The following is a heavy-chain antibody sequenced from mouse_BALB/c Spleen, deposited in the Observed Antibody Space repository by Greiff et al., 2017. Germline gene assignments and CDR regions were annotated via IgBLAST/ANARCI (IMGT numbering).Heavy chain of an antibody. V-gene: IGHV2-6-5*01. CDR1: GFSLTDYG. J-gene: IGHJ4*01. CDR2: IWGGGST. CDR3: AKHGDYGHHPLYAMDY. Sequence: VQLQQSGPGLVAPSQSLSITCTVSGFSLTDYGVSWIRQPPGKGLEWLGVIWGGGSTYYNSALKSSLSISKDNSKSQVFLKMNSLQTDDTAMYYCAKHGDYGHHPLYAMDYWGQGTSVTVSS. D-gene: IGHD1-1*02.